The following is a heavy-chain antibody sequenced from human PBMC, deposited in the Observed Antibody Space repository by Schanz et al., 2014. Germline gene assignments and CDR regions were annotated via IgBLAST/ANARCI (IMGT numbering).Heavy chain of an antibody. CDR2: IGYDGSEK. CDR3: AGVPIPMGGFPMDL. CDR1: GLNFDYYG. Sequence: QVQLVESGGGVVQPGRSLRLSCATSGLNFDYYGMNWVRQAPGKGLEWVANIGYDGSEKYYVDSVKGRFTISRDNSKDTLYSQTSYLTPEDTAVYYCAGVPIPMGGFPMDLWGQGTLVTVSS. J-gene: IGHJ5*02. V-gene: IGHV3-33*03. D-gene: IGHD3-16*01.